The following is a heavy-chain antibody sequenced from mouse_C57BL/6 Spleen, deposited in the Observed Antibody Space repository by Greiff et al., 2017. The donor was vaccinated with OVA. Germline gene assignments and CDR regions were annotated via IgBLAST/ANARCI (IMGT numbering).Heavy chain of an antibody. Sequence: QVQLQQSGAELVKPGASVKLSCKASGYTFTSYWMHWVKQRPGQGLEWIGMIHPNSGSTNYNEKFKSKATLTVDKSSSTAYMQLSSLTSEDSAVYYCARSGYYGSSLHYFDYWGQGTTLTVSS. V-gene: IGHV1-64*01. D-gene: IGHD1-1*01. CDR2: IHPNSGST. J-gene: IGHJ2*01. CDR3: ARSGYYGSSLHYFDY. CDR1: GYTFTSYW.